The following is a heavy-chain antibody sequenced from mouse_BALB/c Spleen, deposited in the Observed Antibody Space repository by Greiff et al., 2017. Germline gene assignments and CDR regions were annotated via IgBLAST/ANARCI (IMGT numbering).Heavy chain of an antibody. CDR2: IYPGNSDT. V-gene: IGHV1-5*01. Sequence: VQLQQSGTVLARPGASVKMSCKASGYTFTSYWMHWVKQRPGQGLEWIGAIYPGNSDTSYNQKFKGKAKLTAVTSSSTAYMQLSSLTSEDTAVYFCARQYGNYGGYYFDYWGQGTTLTVSS. CDR3: ARQYGNYGGYYFDY. D-gene: IGHD2-10*02. J-gene: IGHJ2*01. CDR1: GYTFTSYW.